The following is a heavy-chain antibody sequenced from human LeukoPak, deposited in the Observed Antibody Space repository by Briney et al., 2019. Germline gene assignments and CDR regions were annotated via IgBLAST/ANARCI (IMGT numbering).Heavy chain of an antibody. D-gene: IGHD3-16*02. CDR2: INPSGGST. CDR1: GYTFTSYY. CDR3: ARYTSVWGSYRYVFDY. Sequence: ASVKVSCKASGYTFTSYYMHWVRQAPGQGLEWMGIINPSGGSTSYAQKFQGRVTMTRNTSISTAYMELSSLRSEDTAVYYCARYTSVWGSYRYVFDYWGQGTLVTVSS. J-gene: IGHJ4*02. V-gene: IGHV1-46*01.